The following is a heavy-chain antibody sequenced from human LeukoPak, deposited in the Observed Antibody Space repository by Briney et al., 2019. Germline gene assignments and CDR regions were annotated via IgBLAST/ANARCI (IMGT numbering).Heavy chain of an antibody. V-gene: IGHV1-2*02. CDR1: GYTFTSYG. CDR3: ARDKGGSHDY. Sequence: ASVKVSCKASGYTFTSYGISWVRQAPGQGLEWMGWINPNSGGTNYAQKFQGRVTMTRDTSISTAYMELSRLRSDDTAVYYCARDKGGSHDYWGQGTLVTVSS. CDR2: INPNSGGT. D-gene: IGHD5-12*01. J-gene: IGHJ4*02.